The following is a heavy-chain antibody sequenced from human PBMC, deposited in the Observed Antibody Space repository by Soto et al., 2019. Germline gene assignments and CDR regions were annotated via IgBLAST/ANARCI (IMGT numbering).Heavy chain of an antibody. CDR1: GFTFSSYA. CDR3: ARRGSGSYYDY. CDR2: ISGSGDST. Sequence: EVQLLESGGGLVQPGGSLRLSCAASGFTFSSYAMRWVRQAPGKGLEWVSVISGSGDSTYYADSVKGRFTISRDNSKNTLYLQMKSLRAADTAVYYCARRGSGSYYDYWGQGTLVTVSS. D-gene: IGHD1-26*01. J-gene: IGHJ4*02. V-gene: IGHV3-23*01.